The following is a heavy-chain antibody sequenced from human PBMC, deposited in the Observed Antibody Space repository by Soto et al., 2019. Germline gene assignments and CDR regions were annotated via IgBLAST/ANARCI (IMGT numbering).Heavy chain of an antibody. CDR2: ISYDGSNK. D-gene: IGHD1-26*01. CDR1: GFTVSSNY. CDR3: ARPRWSGSYLPFDY. J-gene: IGHJ4*02. V-gene: IGHV3-30-3*01. Sequence: VQLVESGGGLIQPGGSLRLSCAASGFTVSSNYMSWVRQAPGKGLEWVAVISYDGSNKYYADSVKGRFTISRDNSKNTLYLQMNSLRAEDTAVYYCARPRWSGSYLPFDYWGQGTLVTVSS.